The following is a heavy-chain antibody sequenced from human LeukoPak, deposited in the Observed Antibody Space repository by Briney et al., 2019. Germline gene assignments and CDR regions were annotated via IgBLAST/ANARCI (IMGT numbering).Heavy chain of an antibody. Sequence: PSGTLSLTCTVSGGSISSSSYYWGWIRQPPGTGLEWIGSIYYSGSTYYNPSLKSRVTISVDTSKNQFSLKLSSVTAADTAVYYCARVLGGGADYWGQGTLVTVSS. CDR1: GGSISSSSYY. J-gene: IGHJ4*02. D-gene: IGHD3-10*01. V-gene: IGHV4-39*01. CDR3: ARVLGGGADY. CDR2: IYYSGST.